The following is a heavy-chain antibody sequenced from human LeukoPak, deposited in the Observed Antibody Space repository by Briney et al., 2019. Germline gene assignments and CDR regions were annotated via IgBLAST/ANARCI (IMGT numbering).Heavy chain of an antibody. CDR2: ISAYNGNT. V-gene: IGHV1-18*01. D-gene: IGHD3-16*02. J-gene: IGHJ4*02. Sequence: ASVRVSCKASGYTFSSYGITWVRQAPGQGLEWMGWISAYNGNTNYAQKIQDRVTMTNDTYTSTAYKELRRMRADDTAVYYCAREEYVWGSYRDVDYWGQGTLVTVSS. CDR3: AREEYVWGSYRDVDY. CDR1: GYTFSSYG.